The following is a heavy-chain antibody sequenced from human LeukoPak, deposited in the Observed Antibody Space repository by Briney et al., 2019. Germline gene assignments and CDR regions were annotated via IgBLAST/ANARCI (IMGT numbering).Heavy chain of an antibody. CDR2: ISSSSSNI. CDR3: ARETYYFDY. J-gene: IGHJ4*02. V-gene: IGHV3-48*01. Sequence: GGSLRLSCAASGFTFVSYSRTWVGQAPGKGLEWVSYISSSSSNIYYADSVKGRFTISRDNAKNSLYLQMNSLRAEDTAVYYCARETYYFDYWGQGTLVTVSP. CDR1: GFTFVSYS.